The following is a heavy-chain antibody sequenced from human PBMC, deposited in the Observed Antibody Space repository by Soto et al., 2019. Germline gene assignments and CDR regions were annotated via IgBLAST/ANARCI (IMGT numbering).Heavy chain of an antibody. CDR1: GFTFSSYS. CDR3: ARRCSGGSCYSDAFDI. J-gene: IGHJ3*02. CDR2: ISSSSSTI. D-gene: IGHD2-15*01. Sequence: GGSLRLSCAASGFTFSSYSMNWVRQAPGKGLEWVSYISSSSSTIYYADSVKGRFTISRDNAKNSLYLQMNSLRAEDTAVYYCARRCSGGSCYSDAFDIWGQGTMVT. V-gene: IGHV3-48*01.